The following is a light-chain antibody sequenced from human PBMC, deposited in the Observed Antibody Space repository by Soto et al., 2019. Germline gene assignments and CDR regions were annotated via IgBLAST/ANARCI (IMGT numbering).Light chain of an antibody. V-gene: IGLV2-14*01. CDR1: SNDVGGYNY. Sequence: QSALTQPASVSGSPGQSITISCTGSSNDVGGYNYVSWYQQHPGQAPKLIIYEVSDRPSGVSPRFSGSKSGNAASLTISGLQVDDEADYFCTSYTSTIPYVFGSGTKLTVL. CDR2: EVS. J-gene: IGLJ1*01. CDR3: TSYTSTIPYV.